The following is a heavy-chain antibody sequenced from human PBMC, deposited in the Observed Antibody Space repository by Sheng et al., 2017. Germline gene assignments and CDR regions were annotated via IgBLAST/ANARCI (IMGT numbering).Heavy chain of an antibody. CDR2: INSGSSTI. V-gene: IGHV3-48*01. J-gene: IGHJ4*02. Sequence: EVQLVESGGGLVQPGGSLRVSCVASGFSFRSYSMNWVRQAPGKGLQWISYINSGSSTIYYADSVKGRFTISRDNAKNSLYLQMNNLRAEDTAVYYCARVPSYCWGDDCYAFDYWGQGTLVTVSS. D-gene: IGHD2-21*02. CDR1: GFSFRSYS. CDR3: ARVPSYCWGDDCYAFDY.